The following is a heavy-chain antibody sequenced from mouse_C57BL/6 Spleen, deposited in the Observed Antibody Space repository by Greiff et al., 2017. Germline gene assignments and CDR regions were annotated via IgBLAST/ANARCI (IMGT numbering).Heavy chain of an antibody. CDR2: IDPSDSYT. CDR1: GYTFTSYW. V-gene: IGHV1-69*01. D-gene: IGHD1-1*01. Sequence: QVQLQQPGAELVMPGASVKLSCKASGYTFTSYWMHWVKQRPGQGLEWIGEIDPSDSYTNYNQKFKGKSTLTVDKSSSTAYMQLSSLTSEDSAVYYCASSVVSSSWFAYWGQGALVTVSA. J-gene: IGHJ3*01. CDR3: ASSVVSSSWFAY.